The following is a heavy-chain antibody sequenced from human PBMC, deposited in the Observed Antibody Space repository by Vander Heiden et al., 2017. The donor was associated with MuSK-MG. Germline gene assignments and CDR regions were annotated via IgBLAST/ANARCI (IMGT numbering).Heavy chain of an antibody. CDR1: GFTFSSYA. Sequence: EVQLLESGGGLVQPGGSLRLSCAASGFTFSSYAMSWVRQAPGKGLEWVSAISGSGGSTYYADSVKGRFTISRDNSKNTLYLQMNSLRAEDTAVYYCAKDLGVMGSSSGQKYYFDYWVQGRLVAVYS. D-gene: IGHD6-6*01. J-gene: IGHJ4*02. CDR3: AKDLGVMGSSSGQKYYFDY. V-gene: IGHV3-23*01. CDR2: ISGSGGST.